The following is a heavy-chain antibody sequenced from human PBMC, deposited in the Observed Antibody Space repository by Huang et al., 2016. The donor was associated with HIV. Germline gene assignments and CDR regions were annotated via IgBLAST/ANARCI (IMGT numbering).Heavy chain of an antibody. CDR3: ARDLWLRDLYYYYYMDV. D-gene: IGHD5-12*01. CDR1: RFTFGNYA. J-gene: IGHJ6*03. CDR2: ISEDGSNK. Sequence: QVQLVESGGGVVQPGRSLRLSCAASRFTFGNYAMHWVRQAPGKGVEGVEVISEDGSNKNYSDSVKGRFTISRDNSKNTLYLQMNSLRAEDTAVYYCARDLWLRDLYYYYYMDVWGKGTTVTVSS. V-gene: IGHV3-30-3*01.